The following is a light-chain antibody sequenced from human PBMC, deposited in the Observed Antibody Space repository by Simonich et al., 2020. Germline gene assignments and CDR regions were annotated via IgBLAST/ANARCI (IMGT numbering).Light chain of an antibody. CDR3: QQRSNWPLT. J-gene: IGKJ4*01. Sequence: DIVLTQSTATLSLSPGERATLSCRASQSFSSYLAWYQQKPGQAPRLLIYDASNMAPGIPARLSGSGSGTDFTLPISSLEPEDFAVYYCQQRSNWPLTFGGGTKVEIK. CDR2: DAS. CDR1: QSFSSY. V-gene: IGKV3-11*01.